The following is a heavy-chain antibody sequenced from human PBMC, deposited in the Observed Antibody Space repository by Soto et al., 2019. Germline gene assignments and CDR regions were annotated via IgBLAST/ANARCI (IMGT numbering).Heavy chain of an antibody. CDR3: AREENCSGGTCYSEYFHR. CDR1: GYLFTAYS. CDR2: VNPSGGST. J-gene: IGHJ1*01. D-gene: IGHD2-15*01. Sequence: ASVKVSCKASGYLFTAYSMHWERLAPGQGLEWMGVVNPSGGSTKYAQNFQGRVTMTRDTSTTTIYMELSSLRSDDTAIYYCAREENCSGGTCYSEYFHRWGQGTLVTVSS. V-gene: IGHV1-46*01.